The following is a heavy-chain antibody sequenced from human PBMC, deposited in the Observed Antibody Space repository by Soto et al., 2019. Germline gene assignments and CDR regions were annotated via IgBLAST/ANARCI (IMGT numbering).Heavy chain of an antibody. CDR3: ARGGARHYDILTGYYRRSSIDYGMDV. Sequence: PGGSLRLSCAASGFTFSDYYMSWIRQAPGKGLEWVSYISSSSSYTNYADSVKGRFTISRDNAKNSLYLQMNSLRAEDTAVYYCARGGARHYDILTGYYRRSSIDYGMDVWGQGTTVTVSS. CDR2: ISSSSSYT. V-gene: IGHV3-11*05. D-gene: IGHD3-9*01. CDR1: GFTFSDYY. J-gene: IGHJ6*02.